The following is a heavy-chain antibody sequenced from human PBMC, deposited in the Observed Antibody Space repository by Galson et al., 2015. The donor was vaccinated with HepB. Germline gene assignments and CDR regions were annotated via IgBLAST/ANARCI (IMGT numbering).Heavy chain of an antibody. Sequence: SETLSLTCAVYGGSISSSSYYWGWIRQPPGKGLEWIGSIYYSGSTYYNPSLKSRVTISVDTSKNQFSLKLSSVTAADTAVYYCARSRSSGWHSFDYWGQGTLVTVSS. CDR1: GGSISSSSYY. CDR3: ARSRSSGWHSFDY. V-gene: IGHV4-39*07. CDR2: IYYSGST. D-gene: IGHD6-19*01. J-gene: IGHJ4*02.